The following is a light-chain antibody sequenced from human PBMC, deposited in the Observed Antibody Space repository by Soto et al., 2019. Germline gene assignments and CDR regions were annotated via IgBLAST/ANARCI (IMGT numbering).Light chain of an antibody. CDR3: QQYNDWSPRA. Sequence: EIVMTQSPATLSASPGEGATLSCRASQSVSNNLAWYQQKPGQAPRLLIDGASIRATGVPARFSGSGSGTDFTLTISSLQSEDFAVYYCQQYNDWSPRAFGQGTKVEIK. V-gene: IGKV3D-15*01. CDR1: QSVSNN. J-gene: IGKJ1*01. CDR2: GAS.